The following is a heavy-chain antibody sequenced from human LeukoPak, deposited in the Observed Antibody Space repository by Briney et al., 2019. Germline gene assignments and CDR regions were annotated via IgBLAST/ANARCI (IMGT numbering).Heavy chain of an antibody. CDR3: ARDRHRRHYYDSSLHPPLDY. V-gene: IGHV1-18*01. CDR2: ISAYNGNT. J-gene: IGHJ4*02. D-gene: IGHD3-22*01. CDR1: GYTFTSYG. Sequence: ASVTVSCKASGYTFTSYGISWVRQAPGQGLEWMGWISAYNGNTNYAQKLQGRVTITTDTSTSTAYMDLRSLRSDDTAVYYCARDRHRRHYYDSSLHPPLDYWGQGTLVTVSS.